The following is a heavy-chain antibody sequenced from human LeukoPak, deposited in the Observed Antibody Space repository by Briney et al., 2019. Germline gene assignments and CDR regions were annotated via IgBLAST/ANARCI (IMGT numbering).Heavy chain of an antibody. Sequence: PSETLSLTCVVYGGSYSAYSWNWIREPPGKGLEWIGEINHSGSTNSNPSLKSRVTISVDTSKNQFSLKLSSVTAADTAVYYCARVHYGDYAEYFQHWGQGTLVTVSS. V-gene: IGHV4-34*01. D-gene: IGHD4-17*01. CDR3: ARVHYGDYAEYFQH. CDR1: GGSYSAYS. CDR2: INHSGST. J-gene: IGHJ1*01.